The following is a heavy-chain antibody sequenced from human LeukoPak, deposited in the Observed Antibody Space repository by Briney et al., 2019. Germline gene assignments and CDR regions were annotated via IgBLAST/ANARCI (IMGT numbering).Heavy chain of an antibody. D-gene: IGHD3-22*01. J-gene: IGHJ3*02. CDR3: ARAKFDSSRYYYRGFDI. Sequence: GGSLRLSCAASGFTFSDYYMSWIRQAPGKGLEFVSYISGGAKTIYYTDSVKGRFTMSRDNAKKSLYLQMNSLRAEDTAVYYCARAKFDSSRYYYRGFDIWGQGTMVTVSS. CDR2: ISGGAKTI. CDR1: GFTFSDYY. V-gene: IGHV3-11*04.